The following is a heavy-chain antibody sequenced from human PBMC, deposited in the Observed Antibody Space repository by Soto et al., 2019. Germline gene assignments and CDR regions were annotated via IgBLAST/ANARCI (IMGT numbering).Heavy chain of an antibody. Sequence: QVQLVQSGAEVKKPGSSVKVSCKASGGTFSSYAISWVRQAPGQGLEWMGGIIPIFGTANYAQKFQGRVTITADESXXTXYMXLSSLRSEDTAVYYCARARGLMVPAATGSYWYFDLWGRGTLVTVSS. D-gene: IGHD2-2*01. J-gene: IGHJ2*01. CDR3: ARARGLMVPAATGSYWYFDL. CDR1: GGTFSSYA. CDR2: IIPIFGTA. V-gene: IGHV1-69*12.